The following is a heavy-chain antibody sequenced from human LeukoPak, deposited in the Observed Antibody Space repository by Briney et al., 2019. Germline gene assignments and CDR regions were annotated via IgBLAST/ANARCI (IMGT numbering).Heavy chain of an antibody. CDR2: IKTNGDGGTT. J-gene: IGHJ3*02. CDR3: ITGRAARRSLDI. CDR1: GFTFSNAW. D-gene: IGHD6-13*01. V-gene: IGHV3-15*01. Sequence: PGGSLRLSCAASGFTFSNAWMSWVRQAPGKGLEWVGRIKTNGDGGTTDYAAPVKGRFTISRDDSKNTLDLQMNSLKTEDTAVYYCITGRAARRSLDIWGQGTMVTVSS.